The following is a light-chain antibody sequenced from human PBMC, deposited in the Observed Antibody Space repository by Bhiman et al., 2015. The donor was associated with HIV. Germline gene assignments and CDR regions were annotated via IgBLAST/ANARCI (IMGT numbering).Light chain of an antibody. J-gene: IGLJ2*01. V-gene: IGLV3-21*04. CDR1: NIGSKS. Sequence: SYELTQPPSVSLAPGKTARITCGGNNIGSKSVHWYQQRPGQAPILVIYYDSDRPSGIPERFSGSNSGNTATLTISRVEAGDEADYYCQVWDSSSDRVVFGGGTKLTVL. CDR3: QVWDSSSDRVV. CDR2: YDS.